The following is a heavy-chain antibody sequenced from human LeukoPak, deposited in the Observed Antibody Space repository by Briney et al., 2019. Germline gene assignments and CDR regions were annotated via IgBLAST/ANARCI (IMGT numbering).Heavy chain of an antibody. CDR1: GGSISGYY. Sequence: SETLSLTCTVSGGSISGYYWSWIRQPPGKGLEWIGEINHSGSTNYNPSLKSRVTISVDTSKNQFSLKLSSVTAADTAVYYCARGPYCSGGSCYWLIYFDYWGQGTLVTVSS. J-gene: IGHJ4*02. V-gene: IGHV4-34*01. CDR2: INHSGST. CDR3: ARGPYCSGGSCYWLIYFDY. D-gene: IGHD2-15*01.